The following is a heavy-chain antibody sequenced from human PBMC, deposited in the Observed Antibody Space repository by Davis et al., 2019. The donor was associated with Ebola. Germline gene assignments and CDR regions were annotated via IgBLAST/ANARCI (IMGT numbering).Heavy chain of an antibody. CDR2: LGTSADT. V-gene: IGHV3-23*01. CDR3: AKDTSNIWFDI. CDR1: GFTFSNYA. D-gene: IGHD1-26*01. Sequence: GGSLRLSCAASGFTFSNYAMHWVRQTPGKGLEWVSTLGTSADTYYADSVKGRFTISRDNSKNTLHLQMNSLRVEDTAIYYCAKDTSNIWFDIWGQGTNVTVSS. J-gene: IGHJ3*02.